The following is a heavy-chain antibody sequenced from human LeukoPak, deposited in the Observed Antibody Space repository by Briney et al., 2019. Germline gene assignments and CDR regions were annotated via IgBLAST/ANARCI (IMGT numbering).Heavy chain of an antibody. Sequence: GGSLRLSCAASGFTFSSYWMHWVRQAPGKGPVWVSRINSDGSSTSYADSVKGRFTISRDNAKNTLYLQMNSLRAEDTAVYYCAVAGSSDYYFDYWGQGTLVTVSS. CDR3: AVAGSSDYYFDY. CDR1: GFTFSSYW. V-gene: IGHV3-74*01. D-gene: IGHD6-19*01. CDR2: INSDGSST. J-gene: IGHJ4*02.